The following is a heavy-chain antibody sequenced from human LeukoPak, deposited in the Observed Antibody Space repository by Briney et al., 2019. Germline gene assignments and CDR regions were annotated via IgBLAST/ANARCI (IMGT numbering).Heavy chain of an antibody. V-gene: IGHV4-61*02. Sequence: SETLSLTCTVSGGSISSGSYYWSWIRQPAGKGLEWIGRIYTSGSTNYNPSLKSRVTISVDTSKNQFSLKLSSVTAADTAVYYCAREGPMFDSGTYSKSLGYWGQGILVTVSS. CDR1: GGSISSGSYY. CDR3: AREGPMFDSGTYSKSLGY. J-gene: IGHJ4*02. CDR2: IYTSGST. D-gene: IGHD3-10*01.